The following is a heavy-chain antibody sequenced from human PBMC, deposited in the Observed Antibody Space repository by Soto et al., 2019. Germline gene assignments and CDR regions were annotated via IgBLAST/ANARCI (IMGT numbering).Heavy chain of an antibody. CDR3: ARPLSAYYDPWSYYRSGMEV. D-gene: IGHD3-10*01. CDR1: GNSFTTYW. Sequence: GESLKISCKGSGNSFTTYWINWVRQMPGKGLEWMGLIYVGDSDTRYSPSFQGQDTISSDKSISTAYLQWSSLTASDTAMYYCARPLSAYYDPWSYYRSGMEVWGQGTPVTVSS. J-gene: IGHJ6*02. CDR2: IYVGDSDT. V-gene: IGHV5-51*01.